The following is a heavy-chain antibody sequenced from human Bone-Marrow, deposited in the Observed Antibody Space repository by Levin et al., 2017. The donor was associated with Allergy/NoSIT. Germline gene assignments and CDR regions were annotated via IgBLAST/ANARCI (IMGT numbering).Heavy chain of an antibody. J-gene: IGHJ4*02. CDR3: ARHGSGSYYKRFDY. Sequence: AASVKVSCKASGYSFDSHSIIWVRQAPGQGLEWVGLISAYNGNTYYAKRFQDRVTMTTDTSTSTVSMELRSLRSDDTAIYYCARHGSGSYYKRFDYWGQGTLVTVSS. CDR1: GYSFDSHS. D-gene: IGHD3-10*01. CDR2: ISAYNGNT. V-gene: IGHV1-18*01.